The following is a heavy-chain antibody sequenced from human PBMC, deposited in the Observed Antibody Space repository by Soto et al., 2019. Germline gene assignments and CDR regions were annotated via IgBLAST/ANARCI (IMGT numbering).Heavy chain of an antibody. J-gene: IGHJ4*02. D-gene: IGHD6-25*01. CDR1: GFTFSSHV. Sequence: EVQLLESGGGLVQPGGSLRLSCAASGFTFSSHVMSWVRQAPGKGLEWVSGISTGGGSTDYADSVKGRFTISRDNSKNTLQLQMKSLRAEDTAVYYCARSREIIASAGSFDYWDQGTLVTVSS. CDR3: ARSREIIASAGSFDY. CDR2: ISTGGGST. V-gene: IGHV3-23*01.